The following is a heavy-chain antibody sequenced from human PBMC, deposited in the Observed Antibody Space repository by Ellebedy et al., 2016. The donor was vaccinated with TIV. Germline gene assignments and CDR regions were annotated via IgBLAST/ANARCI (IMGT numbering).Heavy chain of an antibody. J-gene: IGHJ3*02. D-gene: IGHD7-27*01. CDR2: LNPNSGGT. CDR3: AREGPLTGDSEFDAFDI. Sequence: AASVKVSCKSSGYTFTGYYMHWVRQAPGQGFEWMGWLNPNSGGTSYPQKFQGRVTMTRDTSISTAYMELRSLRSDDTAVYYCAREGPLTGDSEFDAFDIWGQGTMVTVSS. V-gene: IGHV1-2*02. CDR1: GYTFTGYY.